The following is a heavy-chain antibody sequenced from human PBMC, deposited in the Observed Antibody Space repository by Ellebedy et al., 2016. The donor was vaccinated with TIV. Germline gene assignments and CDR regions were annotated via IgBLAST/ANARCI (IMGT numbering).Heavy chain of an antibody. CDR2: IDLSDSST. Sequence: GESLKISCKGSGYNDWITWVRQVPGKGLEWMGSIDLSDSSTNDNPSLQGRVTISADKSISTAYLQWSSLKASDGAMYYCATDSGSGPDDYWGQGTLVTVSS. V-gene: IGHV5-10-1*01. CDR3: ATDSGSGPDDY. D-gene: IGHD5-12*01. CDR1: GYNDW. J-gene: IGHJ4*02.